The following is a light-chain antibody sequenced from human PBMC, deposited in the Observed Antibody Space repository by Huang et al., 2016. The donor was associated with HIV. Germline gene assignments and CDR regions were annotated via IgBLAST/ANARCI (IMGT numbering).Light chain of an antibody. CDR3: QQSYSSPYT. CDR1: QSISYW. V-gene: IGKV1-5*03. Sequence: DIQMTQSPSTLSASLGERVTVTCRSSQSISYWLAWYQHKPGTAPKLLIYQASTLQSGVPSRFSGSGSGTHFTLTISSLQPDDFATYYCQQSYSSPYTFGQGTKLEIK. CDR2: QAS. J-gene: IGKJ2*01.